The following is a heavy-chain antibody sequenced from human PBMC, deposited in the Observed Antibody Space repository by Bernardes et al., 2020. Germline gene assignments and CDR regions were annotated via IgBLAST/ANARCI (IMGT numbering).Heavy chain of an antibody. Sequence: GGSLRLSCAASVFTFSSSAMSWVRQAPGKGLEWVSGISRGGDSTYYADSVKGRFTISRDNSKNTMFLQMNSLRAEDTALYYCALHRGLGSFYAFDYWGQGTLVTVSS. CDR1: VFTFSSSA. CDR2: ISRGGDST. V-gene: IGHV3-23*01. D-gene: IGHD3-10*01. J-gene: IGHJ4*02. CDR3: ALHRGLGSFYAFDY.